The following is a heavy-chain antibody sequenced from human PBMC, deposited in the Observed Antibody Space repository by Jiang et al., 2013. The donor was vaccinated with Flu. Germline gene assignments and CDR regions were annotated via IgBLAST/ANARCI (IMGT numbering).Heavy chain of an antibody. CDR2: ISGNNGNT. Sequence: GAEVKKPGASVKVSCKASGYTFTRHTINWVRQAPGQGLEWMGRISGNNGNTNYAQKLQGRVTMTTDTSTSTGYMELRSLRSDDTAVYYCARGDYSTSAYDFWGQGTLVTVSS. D-gene: IGHD6-13*01. CDR1: GYTFTRHT. CDR3: ARGDYSTSAYDF. V-gene: IGHV1-18*01. J-gene: IGHJ4*02.